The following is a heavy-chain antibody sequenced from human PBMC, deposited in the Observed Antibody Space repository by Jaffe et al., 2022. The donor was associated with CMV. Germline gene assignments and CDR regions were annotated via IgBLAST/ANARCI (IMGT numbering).Heavy chain of an antibody. V-gene: IGHV3-7*01. D-gene: IGHD1-1*01. CDR1: GLNFTTYW. CDR3: ASGRSFDH. Sequence: EVQLVESGGGLVQPGGSLRLSCAASGLNFTTYWMSWVRQAPGKGLEWVANINEDGSGEYYADSVKGRFIISRDNAEKSLFLQLSSLRAEDTAVYYCASGRSFDHWGQGTLVTVSS. CDR2: INEDGSGE. J-gene: IGHJ4*02.